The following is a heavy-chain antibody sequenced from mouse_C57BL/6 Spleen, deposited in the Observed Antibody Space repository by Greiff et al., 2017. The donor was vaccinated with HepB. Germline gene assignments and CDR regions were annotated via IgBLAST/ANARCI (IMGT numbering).Heavy chain of an antibody. CDR2: ISGGGGNT. CDR1: GFTFSSYT. Sequence: DVMLVESGGGLVKPGGSLKLSCAASGFTFSSYTMSWVRQTPEKRLEWVATISGGGGNTYYPDSVKGRFTISRDNAKNTLYLEMSSLRSEDTALYYCARSGIYYGYEGYFDVWGTGTTVTVSS. J-gene: IGHJ1*03. D-gene: IGHD2-2*01. V-gene: IGHV5-9*01. CDR3: ARSGIYYGYEGYFDV.